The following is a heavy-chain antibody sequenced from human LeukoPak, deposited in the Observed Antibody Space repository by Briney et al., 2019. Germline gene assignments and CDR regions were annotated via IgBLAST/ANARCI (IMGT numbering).Heavy chain of an antibody. CDR2: IYHSGST. Sequence: SETLSLTCTVSGYSISSGYYWGWIQQPPGKGLEWIGSIYHSGSTYYNPSLKSRVTISVDTSKNQFSLKLSSVTAADTAVYYCARQQIEHYGSGSCFDYWGQGTLVTVSS. CDR3: ARQQIEHYGSGSCFDY. V-gene: IGHV4-38-2*02. D-gene: IGHD3-10*01. J-gene: IGHJ4*02. CDR1: GYSISSGYY.